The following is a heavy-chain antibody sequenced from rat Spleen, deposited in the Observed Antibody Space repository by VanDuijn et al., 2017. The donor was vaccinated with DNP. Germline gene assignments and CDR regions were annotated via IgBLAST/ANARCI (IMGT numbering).Heavy chain of an antibody. J-gene: IGHJ2*01. CDR1: GYSLTSTY. D-gene: IGHD4-1*01. CDR3: VRWIRALDY. V-gene: IGHV3-1*01. CDR2: INYSGST. Sequence: EVQLQESGPGLVKPSQSLSLTCSVTGYSLTSTYWGWIRKFPGNEMEWIGHINYSGSTNYHPSLRSRISITRDTSKNQFFLQLNSVTTEDTATYYCVRWIRALDYWGQGVMVTVSS.